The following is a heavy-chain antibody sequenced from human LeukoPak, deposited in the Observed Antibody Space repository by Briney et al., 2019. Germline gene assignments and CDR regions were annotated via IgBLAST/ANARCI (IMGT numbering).Heavy chain of an antibody. CDR2: IKSKTDGGTT. V-gene: IGHV3-15*01. D-gene: IGHD5-18*01. CDR3: TTEWESGYSSWFDP. J-gene: IGHJ5*02. Sequence: TTGGSLRLSCAASGFTFSNYWMVWVRQAPGKGLEWVGRIKSKTDGGTTDYAAPVKGRFTISRDDSKNTLYLQMNSLKTEDTAVYYCTTEWESGYSSWFDPWGQGTLVTVSS. CDR1: GFTFSNYW.